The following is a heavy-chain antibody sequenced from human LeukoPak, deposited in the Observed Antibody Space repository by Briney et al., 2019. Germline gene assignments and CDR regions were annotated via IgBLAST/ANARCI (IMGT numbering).Heavy chain of an antibody. J-gene: IGHJ4*02. D-gene: IGHD3-9*01. Sequence: GASVNVSCKASGYTFTSCDINWVRQATGQGLEWMGWMNPNSGNTGYAQKFQGRVTMTRNTSISTAYMELSSLRSEDTAVYYCARDFDWLLSTDYWGQGTLVTVSS. CDR3: ARDFDWLLSTDY. CDR2: MNPNSGNT. V-gene: IGHV1-8*01. CDR1: GYTFTSCD.